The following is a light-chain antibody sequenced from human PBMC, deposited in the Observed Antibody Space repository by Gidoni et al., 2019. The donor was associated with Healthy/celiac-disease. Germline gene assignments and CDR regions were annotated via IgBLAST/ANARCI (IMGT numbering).Light chain of an antibody. CDR3: CSYAGSYTFV. CDR1: SSDVGGYNY. Sequence: QSALTQPRSVSESPGQSVTISCTGTSSDVGGYNYVSWYQQHPGKAPNLMIYDVSKRPSGVPDRFSGSKSGNTASLTISGLQAEDEADYYCCSYAGSYTFVVGGGTKLTVL. V-gene: IGLV2-11*01. J-gene: IGLJ2*01. CDR2: DVS.